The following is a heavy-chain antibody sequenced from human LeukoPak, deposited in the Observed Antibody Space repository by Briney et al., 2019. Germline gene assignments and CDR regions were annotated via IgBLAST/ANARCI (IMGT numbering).Heavy chain of an antibody. J-gene: IGHJ4*02. CDR3: AKAQWELPDNSFDY. CDR2: ISGSGGST. Sequence: GGSLRLSCAASGFTFSRYWMSWVRQAPGKGLEWVSAISGSGGSTYYADSVKGRFTISRDNSKNTLYLQMNSLRAEDTAVYYCAKAQWELPDNSFDYWGQGTLVTVSS. V-gene: IGHV3-23*01. CDR1: GFTFSRYW. D-gene: IGHD1-26*01.